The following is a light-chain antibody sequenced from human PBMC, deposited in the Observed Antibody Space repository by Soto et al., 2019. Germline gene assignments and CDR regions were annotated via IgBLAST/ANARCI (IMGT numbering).Light chain of an antibody. J-gene: IGKJ1*01. V-gene: IGKV1-12*01. CDR2: AAT. Sequence: IQKAQSSSSVSATVGDRVTITCRATQGISSWLAWYQQKPGKAPNLLIYAATTLQSGVPSRFSGSGSGTDFTLTISSLQPEDFATYYCQQSYSNPRTFGQVTKVDIK. CDR3: QQSYSNPRT. CDR1: QGISSW.